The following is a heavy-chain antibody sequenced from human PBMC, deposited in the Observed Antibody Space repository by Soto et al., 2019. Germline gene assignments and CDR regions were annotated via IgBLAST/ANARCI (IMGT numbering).Heavy chain of an antibody. CDR3: AKDQGSSWYEIDY. Sequence: GGSLRLSCAASGLTFSNYAVTWVRQAPGKGLEWVSTISGSGGSTYYADSVKGRFTISRDNSKNTLYLQMNSLRAEDTAVYYCAKDQGSSWYEIDYWGQGTLVTLSS. V-gene: IGHV3-23*01. CDR1: GLTFSNYA. D-gene: IGHD6-13*01. CDR2: ISGSGGST. J-gene: IGHJ4*02.